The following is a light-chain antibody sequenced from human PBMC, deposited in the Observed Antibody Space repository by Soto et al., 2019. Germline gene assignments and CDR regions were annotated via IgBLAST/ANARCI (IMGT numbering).Light chain of an antibody. CDR3: QTYDKAPWT. CDR1: RGIYTH. Sequence: DIPMTQSPSSLSASVGDRVTITCRASRGIYTHLAWYQQKPGNAPKLLIYAASTLQSGVPSRFSASGSGTEFIINISALQSEDVGTYFCQTYDKAPWTFGLGTRV. J-gene: IGKJ1*01. CDR2: AAS. V-gene: IGKV1-27*01.